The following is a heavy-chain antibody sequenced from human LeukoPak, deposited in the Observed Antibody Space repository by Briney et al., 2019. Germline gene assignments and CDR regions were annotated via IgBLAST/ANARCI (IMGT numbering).Heavy chain of an antibody. Sequence: GGSLRLSCAASGFTFSRYAMHWVRQAPGKGLEWVAVISYDGSNKYYADSVKGRFTISRDNSKNTLYLQMNSLRAEDTAVYYCARDPYDILTGYRFFDYWGQGTLVTVSS. V-gene: IGHV3-30*04. D-gene: IGHD3-9*01. CDR2: ISYDGSNK. CDR1: GFTFSRYA. CDR3: ARDPYDILTGYRFFDY. J-gene: IGHJ4*02.